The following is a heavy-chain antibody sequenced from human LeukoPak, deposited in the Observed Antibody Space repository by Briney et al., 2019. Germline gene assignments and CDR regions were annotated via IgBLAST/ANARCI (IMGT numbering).Heavy chain of an antibody. V-gene: IGHV1-8*01. CDR3: ARGRPALPKRFLEWLPYSPPDY. J-gene: IGHJ4*02. CDR2: ISAYNGNT. CDR1: GYTFTSYD. Sequence: GASVKVSCKASGYTFTSYDINWVRQATGQGLEWMGWISAYNGNTNYAQKFQGRVTITRNTSISTAYMELSSLRSEDTAVYYCARGRPALPKRFLEWLPYSPPDYWGQGTLVTVSS. D-gene: IGHD3-3*01.